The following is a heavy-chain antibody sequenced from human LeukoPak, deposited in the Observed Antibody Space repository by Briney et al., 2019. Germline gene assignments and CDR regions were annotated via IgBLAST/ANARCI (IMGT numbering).Heavy chain of an antibody. Sequence: GGSLRLSCAASGFTFSSYAMSWVRQAPGKGLEWVSAISGSGGSTYYADSVKGRFTISRDNSKNTLYLQMNSLRAEDTAVYYCAKGSSIAVADTYYDYYYMDVWGKGTTVTVSS. D-gene: IGHD6-19*01. CDR1: GFTFSSYA. CDR3: AKGSSIAVADTYYDYYYMDV. V-gene: IGHV3-23*01. CDR2: ISGSGGST. J-gene: IGHJ6*03.